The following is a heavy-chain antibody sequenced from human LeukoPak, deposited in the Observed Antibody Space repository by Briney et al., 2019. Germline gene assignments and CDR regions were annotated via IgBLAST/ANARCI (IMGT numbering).Heavy chain of an antibody. CDR1: GSSITNNNW. J-gene: IGHJ3*02. D-gene: IGHD1-1*01. CDR2: IYHSGST. CDR3: ARGGTGAFDI. Sequence: SETLSLTCAVSGSSITNNNWWTWVRQPPGKGLEWIGEIYHSGSTNYNPSLKSRVTISVDKSKNQFSLKLSSVTAADTAVYYCARGGTGAFDIWGQGTMVTISS. V-gene: IGHV4-4*02.